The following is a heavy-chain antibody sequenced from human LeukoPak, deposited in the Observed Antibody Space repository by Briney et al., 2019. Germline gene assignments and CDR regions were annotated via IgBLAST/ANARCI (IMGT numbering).Heavy chain of an antibody. CDR1: GYSFTSHW. V-gene: IGHV5-10-1*01. CDR3: ARLGVEYSSGWTDDDY. J-gene: IGHJ4*02. CDR2: IDPSGSHT. Sequence: HGESLKISCKGSGYSFTSHWIGWVRQMPGKGLEWMGRIDPSGSHTNYSPSFQGHVTISADKSISTAYLQWSSLKALDTAMYYCARLGVEYSSGWTDDDYWGQGTLVTVSS. D-gene: IGHD6-19*01.